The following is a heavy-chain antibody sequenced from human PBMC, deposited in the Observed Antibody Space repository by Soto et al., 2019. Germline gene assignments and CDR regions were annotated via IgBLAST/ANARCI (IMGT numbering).Heavy chain of an antibody. CDR2: IWYDGSNK. CDR1: GFTFSRYG. D-gene: IGHD2-2*01. CDR3: ARGRGCGSTSCPHWYFDL. Sequence: QVQLVESGGGLVQPGRSLRLSCAASGFTFSRYGMHWVRQAPGKGLEWVAVIWYDGSNKDYADSVKGRFTISRDHSKNTLYLQRNSLRAEDTAVYYCARGRGCGSTSCPHWYFDLWGRGTLVTVSS. J-gene: IGHJ2*01. V-gene: IGHV3-33*01.